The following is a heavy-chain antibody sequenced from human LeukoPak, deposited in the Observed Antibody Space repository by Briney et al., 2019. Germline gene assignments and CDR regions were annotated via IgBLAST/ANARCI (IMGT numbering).Heavy chain of an antibody. V-gene: IGHV3-11*06. CDR3: ARDLDGYSSLNYFDY. Sequence: PGGSLRLSCAASGFTFSDYYMSWIRQAPGKGLEWVSYISSSSSYTNYADSVKGRFTISRDNAKNSLYLQMNSLRAEDMAVYYCARDLDGYSSLNYFDYWGQGTLVTVSS. CDR2: ISSSSSYT. CDR1: GFTFSDYY. J-gene: IGHJ4*02. D-gene: IGHD6-19*01.